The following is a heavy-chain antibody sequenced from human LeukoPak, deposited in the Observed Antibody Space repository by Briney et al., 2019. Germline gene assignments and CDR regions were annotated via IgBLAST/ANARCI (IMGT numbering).Heavy chain of an antibody. CDR1: GGSISSDY. D-gene: IGHD6-6*01. CDR2: IYSGGST. V-gene: IGHV3-53*01. J-gene: IGHJ4*02. CDR3: ARGGDSSSSVGNFDY. Sequence: ETLSLTCTVSGGSISSDYWSWVRQPPGKGLEWVSVIYSGGSTYYADSVKGRFTISRDNSKNTLYLQMNSLRAEDTAVYYCARGGDSSSSVGNFDYWGQGTLVTVSS.